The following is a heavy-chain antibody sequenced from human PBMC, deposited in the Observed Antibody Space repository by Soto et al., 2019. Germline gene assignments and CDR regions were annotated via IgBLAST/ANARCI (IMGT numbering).Heavy chain of an antibody. CDR3: AREGGIVGATTVDY. J-gene: IGHJ4*02. D-gene: IGHD1-26*01. CDR2: IYYSGST. V-gene: IGHV4-59*01. CDR1: GGSISSYY. Sequence: SETLSLTCTVSGGSISSYYWSWIRQPPGKGLEWIGYIYYSGSTNYNPSLKSRVTISVDTSKNQFSLKLSSVTAADTAVYYCAREGGIVGATTVDYWGQGTLVTV.